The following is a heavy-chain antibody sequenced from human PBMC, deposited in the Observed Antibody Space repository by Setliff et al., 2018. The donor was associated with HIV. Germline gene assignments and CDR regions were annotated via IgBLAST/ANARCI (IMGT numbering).Heavy chain of an antibody. D-gene: IGHD3-22*01. J-gene: IGHJ4*02. CDR3: ASRPYSYDYSGRVFDF. V-gene: IGHV4-59*01. Sequence: SETLSLTCIVSGASISSDTWSWIRQPPGKGLQWIGFIYNSEMINYNPSLKSRVSMSLDTSKNQFSLKLTSVTAADTAVYYCASRPYSYDYSGRVFDFWGQGALVTVSS. CDR2: IYNSEMI. CDR1: GASISSDT.